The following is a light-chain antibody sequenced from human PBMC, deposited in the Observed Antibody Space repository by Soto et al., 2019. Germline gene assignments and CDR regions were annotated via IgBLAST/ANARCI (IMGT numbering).Light chain of an antibody. CDR3: QQYMSYS. Sequence: DIQMTQSPSSLSASVGDRVTITCRASQSITSYLNWYQQKPGTAPKLLIYHASTLESGVPSRFSGSGSGTEFTLTISSLQPDDFATYYCQQYMSYSFGQGTKVDIK. CDR2: HAS. CDR1: QSITSY. J-gene: IGKJ1*01. V-gene: IGKV1-5*01.